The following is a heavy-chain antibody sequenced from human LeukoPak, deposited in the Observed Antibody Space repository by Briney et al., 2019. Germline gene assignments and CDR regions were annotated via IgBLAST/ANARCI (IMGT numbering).Heavy chain of an antibody. D-gene: IGHD3-22*01. CDR3: ARDLLRGYYDSSGYP. V-gene: IGHV1-69*13. CDR1: GGTFSSYA. J-gene: IGHJ5*02. Sequence: SVKVSCKASGGTFSSYAISWVRQAPGQGLEWMGGIIPIFGTANYAQKFQGRVTITADESTSTAYMELGSLRSEDTAVYYCARDLLRGYYDSSGYPWGQGTLVTVSS. CDR2: IIPIFGTA.